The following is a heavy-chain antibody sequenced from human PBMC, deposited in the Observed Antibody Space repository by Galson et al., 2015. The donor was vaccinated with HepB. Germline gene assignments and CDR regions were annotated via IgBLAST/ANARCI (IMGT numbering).Heavy chain of an antibody. Sequence: SLRLSCAASGFTFSSYSMNWVRQAPWKGLEWVSYISSSSSTIYYADSVKGRFTISRDNAKNSLYLQMNSLRDEDTAVYYCARTPGSYYGNWFDPWGQGTLVTVSS. V-gene: IGHV3-48*02. CDR3: ARTPGSYYGNWFDP. CDR1: GFTFSSYS. J-gene: IGHJ5*02. CDR2: ISSSSSTI. D-gene: IGHD1-26*01.